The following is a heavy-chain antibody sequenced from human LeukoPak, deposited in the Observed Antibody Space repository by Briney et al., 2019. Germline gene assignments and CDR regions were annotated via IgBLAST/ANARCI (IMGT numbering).Heavy chain of an antibody. CDR1: GFTFGDYA. D-gene: IGHD6-13*01. J-gene: IGHJ6*03. V-gene: IGHV3-49*04. CDR3: TSLKVGYSSSWYDDYYYYMDV. Sequence: PGGSLRLSCTASGFTFGDYAMSWVRQAPGKGLEWVGFIRSKAYGGTTEYAASVKGRFTISRDDSKSIAYLQMNSLKTEDTAVYYCTSLKVGYSSSWYDDYYYYMDVWGKGTTVTISS. CDR2: IRSKAYGGTT.